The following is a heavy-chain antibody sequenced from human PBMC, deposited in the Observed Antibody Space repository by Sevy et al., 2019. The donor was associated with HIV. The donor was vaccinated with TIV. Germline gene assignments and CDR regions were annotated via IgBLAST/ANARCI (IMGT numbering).Heavy chain of an antibody. V-gene: IGHV3-23*01. J-gene: IGHJ5*01. CDR1: GFTFSSYA. D-gene: IGHD3-22*01. CDR3: ARKYDSSGYFDY. CDR2: ISGSGGSGDKT. Sequence: GGSLRLSCAASGFTFSSYAMNWVRQAPGKGLEWVSGISGSGGSGDKTNYADSVKGRFTISRDDSKNSLYLQLNSLRAEDTAIYYCARKYDSSGYFDYWGQGTLGTVSS.